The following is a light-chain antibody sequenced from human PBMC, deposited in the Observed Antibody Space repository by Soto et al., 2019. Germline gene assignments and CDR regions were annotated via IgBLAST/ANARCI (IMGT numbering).Light chain of an antibody. J-gene: IGKJ2*01. Sequence: EIVMTQSPATLSVSPGERATLSCRASQSISSELAWYQQKPGQPPRLLIYGASTRATGVPARFTGSGSGSDFTLTISGLQSEEFAVYYCQQGHNLPLSFGQGTRLEI. CDR2: GAS. CDR1: QSISSE. CDR3: QQGHNLPLS. V-gene: IGKV3-15*01.